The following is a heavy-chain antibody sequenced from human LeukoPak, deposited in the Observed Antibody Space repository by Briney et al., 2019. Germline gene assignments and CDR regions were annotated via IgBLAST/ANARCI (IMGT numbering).Heavy chain of an antibody. D-gene: IGHD3-16*01. V-gene: IGHV5-51*01. CDR1: GYSFTSYW. Sequence: GESLKISCKGSGYSFTSYWIGWVRQMPGKGLEWMGSIYPGDSDTRYSPSFQGQVTISADKSISTAYLQWSSLKASDTAMYSCAREGAYDYVWGSHIDYWGQGTLVTVSS. J-gene: IGHJ4*02. CDR2: IYPGDSDT. CDR3: AREGAYDYVWGSHIDY.